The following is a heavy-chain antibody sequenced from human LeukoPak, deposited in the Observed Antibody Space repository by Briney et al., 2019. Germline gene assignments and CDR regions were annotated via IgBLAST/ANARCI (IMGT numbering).Heavy chain of an antibody. Sequence: GASVKVSCKASGYTFTSYGISWVRQAPGQGLEWMGWISAYNGNTNYAQKLQGRVTMTTDTSTSTAYMELRSLRSDDTAVYYCARVAPAYYEFWSAGDAFDIWGQGTMVTVSS. J-gene: IGHJ3*02. V-gene: IGHV1-18*01. CDR1: GYTFTSYG. CDR2: ISAYNGNT. CDR3: ARVAPAYYEFWSAGDAFDI. D-gene: IGHD3-3*01.